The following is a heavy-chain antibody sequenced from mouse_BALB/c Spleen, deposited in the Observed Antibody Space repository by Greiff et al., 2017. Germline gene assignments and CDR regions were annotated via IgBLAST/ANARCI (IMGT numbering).Heavy chain of an antibody. V-gene: IGHV1S81*02. J-gene: IGHJ4*01. Sequence: QVQLQQPGAELVKPGASVKLSCKASGYTFTSYWMHWVKQRPGQGLEWIGEINPSNGRTNYNEKFKSKATLTVDKSSSTAYMQLSSLTSEDSAVYYCARGRYGNPYAMDYWGQGTSVTVSA. CDR1: GYTFTSYW. CDR2: INPSNGRT. CDR3: ARGRYGNPYAMDY. D-gene: IGHD2-10*02.